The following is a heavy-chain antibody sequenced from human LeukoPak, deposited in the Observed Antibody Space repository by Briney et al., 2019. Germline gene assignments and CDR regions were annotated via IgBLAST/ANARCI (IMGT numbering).Heavy chain of an antibody. CDR2: IKQEGSEK. J-gene: IGHJ4*02. D-gene: IGHD3-22*01. CDR1: GFTFSSYW. CDR3: ARAMYHYDSSGYYHLPDY. V-gene: IGHV3-7*04. Sequence: PGGSLRLSCAAAGFTFSSYWMSWVRQAPGKGLEWVANIKQEGSEKYYADSVKGRFTISRDSAKNSLYLQMNSLRAEDTAVYYCARAMYHYDSSGYYHLPDYWGQGTLVTVSS.